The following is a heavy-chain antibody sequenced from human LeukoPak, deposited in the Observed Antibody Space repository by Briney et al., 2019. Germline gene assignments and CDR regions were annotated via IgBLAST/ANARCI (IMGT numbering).Heavy chain of an antibody. CDR3: ATSQWLDPTDY. Sequence: GGSLRLSCAASGFTFSSYAMSWVRQAPGKGLEWVSGISGSGGSTYYADSVKGRFTISRDNSKNTLYLQMNSLRAEDTAVYYCATSQWLDPTDYWGQGTLVTVSS. D-gene: IGHD6-19*01. V-gene: IGHV3-23*01. CDR1: GFTFSSYA. CDR2: ISGSGGST. J-gene: IGHJ4*02.